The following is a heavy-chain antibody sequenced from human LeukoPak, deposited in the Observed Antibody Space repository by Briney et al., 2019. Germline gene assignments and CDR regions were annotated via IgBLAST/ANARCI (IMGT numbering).Heavy chain of an antibody. J-gene: IGHJ4*02. D-gene: IGHD1-14*01. Sequence: ASVKVSCKASGYTFTGYYMYWVRQAPGQGLEWMGWINPNSGNTGYAQKFQGRVTMTRNTSISTAYMELSSLRSEDTAVYYCARGGSRPRKYGEFDYWGQGTLVTVSS. V-gene: IGHV1-8*02. CDR2: INPNSGNT. CDR3: ARGGSRPRKYGEFDY. CDR1: GYTFTGYY.